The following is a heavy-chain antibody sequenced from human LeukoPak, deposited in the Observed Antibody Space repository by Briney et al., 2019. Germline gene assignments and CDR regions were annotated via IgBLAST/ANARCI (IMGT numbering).Heavy chain of an antibody. CDR2: IHSSGST. J-gene: IGHJ4*02. CDR3: ARDPGYSSSPLDH. V-gene: IGHV4-39*07. Sequence: SETLSLTCTVSGDSISSSSHYWGWIRQPPGKGLERIGSIHSSGSTYYNPSLKSRVTILVDTSKNQFSLKLSSVTAADTAVYYCARDPGYSSSPLDHWGQGTLVTVSS. D-gene: IGHD6-6*01. CDR1: GDSISSSSHY.